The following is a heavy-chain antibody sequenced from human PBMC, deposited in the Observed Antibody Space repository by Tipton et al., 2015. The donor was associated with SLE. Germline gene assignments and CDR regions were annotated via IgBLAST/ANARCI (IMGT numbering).Heavy chain of an antibody. CDR2: INHRGST. CDR3: AREPSMVGAFDI. D-gene: IGHD3-10*01. CDR1: GGSFSGYY. J-gene: IGHJ3*02. Sequence: TLSLTCAVYGGSFSGYYWSWIRQPPGKGLEWIGEINHRGSTNYNPSLKSRVTISVDTSKNQFSLKLSSVTAADTAVYYCAREPSMVGAFDIWGQGTMVTVSS. V-gene: IGHV4-34*01.